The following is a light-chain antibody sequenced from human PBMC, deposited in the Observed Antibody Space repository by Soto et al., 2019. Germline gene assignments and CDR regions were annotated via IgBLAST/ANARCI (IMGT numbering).Light chain of an antibody. V-gene: IGLV2-8*01. CDR3: SSSAGSNMGG. CDR1: SSDVGGYKF. CDR2: EVT. Sequence: QSVLTQPPSASGSPGQSVTISCTGTSSDVGGYKFVSWYQQHPGKAPKLIIYEVTQRPSGVPDRFSGSKSGNTASLTVSGLQAEDDADYYCSSSAGSNMGGFGTGTKVTVL. J-gene: IGLJ1*01.